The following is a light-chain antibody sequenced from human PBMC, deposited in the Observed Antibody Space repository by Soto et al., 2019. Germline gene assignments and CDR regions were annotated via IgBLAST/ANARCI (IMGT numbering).Light chain of an antibody. CDR2: GAS. V-gene: IGKV3-15*01. CDR3: QQYNNWPRT. CDR1: QTVSSN. J-gene: IGKJ1*01. Sequence: EIVMTQSPATLSVSPGEGATLSCRASQTVSSNLAWYQQVPGQAPRLLIYGASTRATGVPARFSGSGSGTEFTLTISRLQSEYFAVYYCQQYNNWPRTFGQGTKVEVK.